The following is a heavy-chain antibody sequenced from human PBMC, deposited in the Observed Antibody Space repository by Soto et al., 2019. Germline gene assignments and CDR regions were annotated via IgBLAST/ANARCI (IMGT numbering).Heavy chain of an antibody. V-gene: IGHV3-30*04. CDR3: ARGIWQWHPASLY. CDR1: GFTFSSYA. Sequence: GGSLRLSCAASGFTFSSYAMHWVRQAPGKGLEWVAVISYDGSEIYYVDSVKGRFTISRDNAKNSLYLQMNRLAAEDTAVYYCARGIWQWHPASLYWGQGTLVTVSS. CDR2: ISYDGSEI. J-gene: IGHJ4*02. D-gene: IGHD6-19*01.